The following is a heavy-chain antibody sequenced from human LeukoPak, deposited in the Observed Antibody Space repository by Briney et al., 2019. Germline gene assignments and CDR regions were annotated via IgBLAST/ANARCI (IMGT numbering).Heavy chain of an antibody. CDR2: ISAYNVNT. CDR3: ASPPHCTNGVCRDY. V-gene: IGHV1-18*01. CDR1: GYTFTSYG. Sequence: GASVKVSCKASGYTFTSYGISWVRQAPGQGLEWMGWISAYNVNTNYAQKLQGRVTMTTDTSTSTAYMELRSLRSDDTAVYYCASPPHCTNGVCRDYWGQGTLVTVSS. J-gene: IGHJ4*02. D-gene: IGHD2-8*01.